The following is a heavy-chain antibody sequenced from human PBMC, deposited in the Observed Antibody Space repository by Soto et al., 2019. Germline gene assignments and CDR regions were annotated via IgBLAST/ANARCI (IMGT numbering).Heavy chain of an antibody. D-gene: IGHD2-15*01. Sequence: GGSLRLSCAASGFNFNSYTINWVRQAPGKRLEWLSSISSSGYIFSTDSVRGRFTISRDNAKNSVYLQINSLRAEDTAVSFCASACSGASCYPGMDVWGEGNTVTVS. J-gene: IGHJ6*02. CDR3: ASACSGASCYPGMDV. CDR1: GFNFNSYT. CDR2: ISSSGYI. V-gene: IGHV3-21*01.